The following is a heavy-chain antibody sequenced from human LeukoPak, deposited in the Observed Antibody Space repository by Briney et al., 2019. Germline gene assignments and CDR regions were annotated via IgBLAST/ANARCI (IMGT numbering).Heavy chain of an antibody. CDR2: INPNSGGT. J-gene: IGHJ4*02. D-gene: IGHD3-10*01. CDR1: GYTFTGYY. V-gene: IGHV1-2*02. CDR3: ASAYFASGVNPDY. Sequence: GASVKVSCKASGYTFTGYYMHWVRQAPGQGLEWMGWINPNSGGTNYAQKFQGRVTMTRDTSISTAYMELSRLRSDYTAVYYCASAYFASGVNPDYWGQGTLVTVSS.